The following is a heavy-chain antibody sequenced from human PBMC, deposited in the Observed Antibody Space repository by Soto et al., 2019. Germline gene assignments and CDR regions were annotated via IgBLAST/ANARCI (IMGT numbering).Heavy chain of an antibody. CDR2: ISYDGSNK. D-gene: IGHD3-3*01. Sequence: GGSLRLSCAASGFTFSSYAMHWVRQAPGKGLEWVAVISYDGSNKYYADSVKGRFTISRDSSKNTLYLQMNSLRAEDTAVYYCASSYYDFWSGYYSLGGASYYYYGMDVWGQGTTVTVSS. J-gene: IGHJ6*02. CDR3: ASSYYDFWSGYYSLGGASYYYYGMDV. CDR1: GFTFSSYA. V-gene: IGHV3-30-3*01.